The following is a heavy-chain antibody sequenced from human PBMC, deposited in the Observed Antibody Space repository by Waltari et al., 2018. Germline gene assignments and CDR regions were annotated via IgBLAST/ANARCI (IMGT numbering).Heavy chain of an antibody. D-gene: IGHD3-3*01. Sequence: QLQLQESGPGLVRPSETLSLSCSVSGGSISSSSYYWAWLRQPPGKGLECMGSMYYSGNTYSNPSLKSRVSISGDTSKNEFSLKLSAVTAADTAVYYCARLEGDFWSGYYKFDYWGQGTLVTVSS. J-gene: IGHJ4*02. V-gene: IGHV4-39*01. CDR3: ARLEGDFWSGYYKFDY. CDR2: MYYSGNT. CDR1: GGSISSSSYY.